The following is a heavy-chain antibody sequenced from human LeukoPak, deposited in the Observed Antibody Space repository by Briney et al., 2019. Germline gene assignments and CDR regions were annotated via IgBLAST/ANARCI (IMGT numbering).Heavy chain of an antibody. Sequence: SVKISCKASGGTFSSYTISWVRQAPGQGLEWMGRIIPILGIANYAQKFQGRVTITADKSTSTAYMELSSLRSEDTAVYYCARGTWMWYEVTTEEPNFDYWGQGTLVTVSS. V-gene: IGHV1-69*02. J-gene: IGHJ4*02. D-gene: IGHD4-17*01. CDR2: IIPILGIA. CDR1: GGTFSSYT. CDR3: ARGTWMWYEVTTEEPNFDY.